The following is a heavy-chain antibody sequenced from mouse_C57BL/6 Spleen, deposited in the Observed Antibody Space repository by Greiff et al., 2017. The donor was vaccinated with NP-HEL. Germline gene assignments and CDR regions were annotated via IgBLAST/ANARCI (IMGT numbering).Heavy chain of an antibody. CDR2: IHPSDSDT. V-gene: IGHV1-74*01. Sequence: VQLQQPGAELVKPGASVKVSCKASGYTFTSYWMHWVKQRPGQGLEWIGRIHPSDSDTNYNQKFKGKATLTVDKSSNTAYIQLSSLTSEDSAVYYGAISITTCAMDYWGQGTSVTVSS. CDR1: GYTFTSYW. D-gene: IGHD1-2*01. J-gene: IGHJ4*01. CDR3: AISITTCAMDY.